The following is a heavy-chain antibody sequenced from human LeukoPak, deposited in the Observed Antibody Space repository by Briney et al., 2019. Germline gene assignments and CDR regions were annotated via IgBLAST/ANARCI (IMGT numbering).Heavy chain of an antibody. CDR2: IYHSGST. D-gene: IGHD1-14*01. CDR1: GGSISIGGYY. Sequence: SETLSLTCTVPGGSISIGGYYWSWIRQPPGKGLEWIGYIYHSGSTNYNPSLKSRVTISVDTSKNQFSLKLSSVTAADTAVYYCARAFSGPHAFDIWGQGTMVTVSS. CDR3: ARAFSGPHAFDI. V-gene: IGHV4-30-2*01. J-gene: IGHJ3*02.